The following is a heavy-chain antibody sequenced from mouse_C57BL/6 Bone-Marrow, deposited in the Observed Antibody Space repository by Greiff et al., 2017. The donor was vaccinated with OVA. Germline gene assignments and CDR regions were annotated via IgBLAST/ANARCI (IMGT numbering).Heavy chain of an antibody. V-gene: IGHV3-6*01. Sequence: EVQLQESGPGLVKPSQSLSLTCSVTGYSITSCYYWNWIRQSPGNKLEWMGYISYDGSNNYNPSLKNRITITRDTSKNQFFLKLNSVTTEDTATYYCARDNYDYDVGAMDYWGQGTSVTVSS. CDR3: ARDNYDYDVGAMDY. CDR2: ISYDGSN. CDR1: GYSITSCYY. D-gene: IGHD2-4*01. J-gene: IGHJ4*01.